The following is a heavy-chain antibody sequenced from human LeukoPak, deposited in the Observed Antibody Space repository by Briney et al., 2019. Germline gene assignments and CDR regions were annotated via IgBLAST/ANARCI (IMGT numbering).Heavy chain of an antibody. CDR3: ARATNYDFWSGYFSNYYYYYMDV. D-gene: IGHD3-3*01. J-gene: IGHJ6*03. CDR2: IYYSGST. CDR1: GGSISSSSYY. V-gene: IGHV4-39*07. Sequence: PSETLSLTCTVSGGSISSSSYYWGWIRQPPGKGLEWIGSIYYSGSTNYNPSLKSRVTISVDTSKNQFSLKLSSVTAADTAVYYCARATNYDFWSGYFSNYYYYYMDVRGKGTTVTVSS.